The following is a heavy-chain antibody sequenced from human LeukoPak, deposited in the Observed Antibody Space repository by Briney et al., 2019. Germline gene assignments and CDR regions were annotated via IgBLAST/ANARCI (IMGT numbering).Heavy chain of an antibody. Sequence: PGGSLRLSCAASGFTFDNYGMHWVRQAPGKGLEWVAIISYDGSDKYYADSVKGRFTISRDNSKNTLYLQMNSLRAEDTAVYYCAKESRLIVGATELHCFDYWGQGTLVTVSS. CDR1: GFTFDNYG. CDR3: AKESRLIVGATELHCFDY. CDR2: ISYDGSDK. D-gene: IGHD1-26*01. V-gene: IGHV3-30*18. J-gene: IGHJ4*02.